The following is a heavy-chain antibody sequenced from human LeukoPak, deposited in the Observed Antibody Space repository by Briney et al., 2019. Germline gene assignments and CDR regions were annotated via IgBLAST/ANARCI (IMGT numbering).Heavy chain of an antibody. V-gene: IGHV3-48*04. CDR2: ISSSSSTI. CDR1: GFTFTYVA. CDR3: ARDLTSTVTTSLVDAFDI. Sequence: GGSLRLFCDASGFTFTYVAMNWVRQAPGRGLEGVSYISSSSSTIYYADAVKGRFTISRDNAKNSLYLQMNSLRAEDTAVYYCARDLTSTVTTSLVDAFDIWGQGTMVTVSS. D-gene: IGHD4-17*01. J-gene: IGHJ3*02.